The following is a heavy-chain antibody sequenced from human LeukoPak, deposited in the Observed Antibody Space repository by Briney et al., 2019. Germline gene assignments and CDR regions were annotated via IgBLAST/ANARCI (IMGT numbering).Heavy chain of an antibody. CDR1: GFTFSSYW. CDR3: AREKRYSSGWYTGLGLRYMDV. Sequence: GGSLRLSCAASGFTFSSYWMSWVRQAPGKGLEWVANIKQDGSEKYYVDSVKGRFTISRDNAKNSLYLQMNSLRAEDTAVYYCAREKRYSSGWYTGLGLRYMDVWGKGTTVTVSS. V-gene: IGHV3-7*01. D-gene: IGHD6-19*01. CDR2: IKQDGSEK. J-gene: IGHJ6*03.